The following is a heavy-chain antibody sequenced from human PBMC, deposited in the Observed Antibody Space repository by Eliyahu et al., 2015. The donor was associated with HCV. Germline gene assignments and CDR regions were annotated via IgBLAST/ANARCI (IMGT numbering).Heavy chain of an antibody. CDR1: GFSLSNARVG. V-gene: IGHV2-26*01. J-gene: IGHJ6*02. CDR3: ARGKGLCPTGTCYRDYYYGLDV. Sequence: QVTLEESGPVLVKPTETLTLTCTVSGFSLSNARVGVSWIRQPPGKALEWLAHIFSNDGKSYYSSLRRRLTISKDTSKSQVVLTMTNVDPVDTATYFCARGKGLCPTGTCYRDYYYGLDVWGQGTTVTVSS. CDR2: IFSNDGK. D-gene: IGHD2-15*01.